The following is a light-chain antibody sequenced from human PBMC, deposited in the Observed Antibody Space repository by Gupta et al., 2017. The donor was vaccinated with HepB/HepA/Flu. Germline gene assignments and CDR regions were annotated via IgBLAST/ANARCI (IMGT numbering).Light chain of an antibody. CDR1: PDINIF. CDR3: QQYSRLPLT. V-gene: IGKV1-16*02. Sequence: DIQMSQSPPSLSASIEDRVTITCRASPDINIFLAWFHQKPGQAPKALIYGASNLQRGVPSKFSGSGSGTDFTLTIHTLEPEDFGTYSCQQYSRLPLTLGQGTRLE. J-gene: IGKJ5*01. CDR2: GAS.